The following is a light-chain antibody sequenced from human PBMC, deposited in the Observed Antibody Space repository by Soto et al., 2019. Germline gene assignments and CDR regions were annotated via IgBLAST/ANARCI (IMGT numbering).Light chain of an antibody. CDR2: GAS. Sequence: EIVLTQSPGTLSLSPGERATLYCRASQSVSSSYLAWYQRKPGQAPRLLIYGASSRATGIPDRFSGSGSGTDFTLIISRLAPEDFAVYYCQKYGSSPETFGQGNKVEI. J-gene: IGKJ1*01. V-gene: IGKV3-20*01. CDR1: QSVSSSY. CDR3: QKYGSSPET.